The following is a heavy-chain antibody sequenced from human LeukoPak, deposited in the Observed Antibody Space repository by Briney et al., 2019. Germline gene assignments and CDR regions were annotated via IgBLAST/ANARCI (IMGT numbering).Heavy chain of an antibody. CDR3: ARFLNWRYGMDV. Sequence: PGGSLRPSCAASGFTFSSYAMSWVRQAPGKGLELVSSISGSGDSTYYTDSVKGRFTISRDNSKNTLYLQMNSLRAEDTAVYYCARFLNWRYGMDVWGQGTTVTVSS. D-gene: IGHD1-1*01. CDR2: ISGSGDST. CDR1: GFTFSSYA. J-gene: IGHJ6*02. V-gene: IGHV3-23*01.